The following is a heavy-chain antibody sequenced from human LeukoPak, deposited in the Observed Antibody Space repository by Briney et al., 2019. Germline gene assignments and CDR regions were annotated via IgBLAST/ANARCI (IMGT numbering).Heavy chain of an antibody. J-gene: IGHJ4*02. CDR3: AKDYGDGSGWLPHY. CDR1: GFTFSSYG. V-gene: IGHV3-30*18. D-gene: IGHD6-19*01. Sequence: AGGSLRLSCAASGFTFSSYGMHWVRQAPGKGLVWVAVISYDGSNKYYADSVKGRFTISRDNSKNTLYLQMNSLRAEDTAVYYCAKDYGDGSGWLPHYWGQGTLVTVSS. CDR2: ISYDGSNK.